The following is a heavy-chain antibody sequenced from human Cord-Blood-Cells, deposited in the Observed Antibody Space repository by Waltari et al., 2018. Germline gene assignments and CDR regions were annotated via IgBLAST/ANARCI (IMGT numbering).Heavy chain of an antibody. CDR2: IYYSWST. CDR1: GGSISSSSYY. CDR3: ARHFGSYYAFDI. Sequence: QLQLQESGPGLVKPSETLSLTCTVSGGSISSSSYYWGWIRQPPGKGLEWIGSIYYSWSTYYNPSLKSRVTISVDTSKNQFSLKLSSVTAADTAVYYCARHFGSYYAFDIWGQGTMVTVSS. V-gene: IGHV4-39*01. D-gene: IGHD1-26*01. J-gene: IGHJ3*02.